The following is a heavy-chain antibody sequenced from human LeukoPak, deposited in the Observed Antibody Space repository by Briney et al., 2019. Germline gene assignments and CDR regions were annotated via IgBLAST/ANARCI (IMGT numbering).Heavy chain of an antibody. CDR2: IYYHENT. D-gene: IGHD3-10*01. CDR1: GGSISSSSDY. CDR3: ARTTMVRGTYYMDV. Sequence: SETLSLTCTVSGGSISSSSDYWGWIRQAPGKGLEWIGSIYYHENTYYNSSLKSRVTISIDTSKNQFSLKLNSVTAADTAVYYCARTTMVRGTYYMDVWGKGTTVTISS. V-gene: IGHV4-39*07. J-gene: IGHJ6*03.